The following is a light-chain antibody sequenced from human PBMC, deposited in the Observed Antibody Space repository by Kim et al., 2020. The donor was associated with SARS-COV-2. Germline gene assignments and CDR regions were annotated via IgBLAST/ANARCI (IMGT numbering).Light chain of an antibody. J-gene: IGLJ1*01. CDR3: GTWDNSLGSWV. CDR1: TSNIGRNL. CDR2: DND. Sequence: QSVLTQPPSVSAAPGQKVTISCSGTTSNIGRNLVSWYQHHPGTAPKLLIYDNDNRPSGIPDRFSGSKSGTSATLGITGLQTGDEADFYCGTWDNSLGSWVLGTGTKVTVL. V-gene: IGLV1-51*01.